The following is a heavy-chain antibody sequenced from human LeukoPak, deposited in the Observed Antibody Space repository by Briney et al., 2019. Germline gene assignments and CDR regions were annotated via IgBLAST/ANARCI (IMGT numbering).Heavy chain of an antibody. CDR1: GYTFTSYG. CDR2: ISAYNGNT. Sequence: VASVKVSCKASGYTFTSYGISWVRQAPGQGLERMGWISAYNGNTNYAQKLQGRVTMTTDTSTSTAYMELRSLRSDDTAVYYCARDGPGSSGWSLDYWGQGTLVTVSS. J-gene: IGHJ4*02. CDR3: ARDGPGSSGWSLDY. D-gene: IGHD6-19*01. V-gene: IGHV1-18*01.